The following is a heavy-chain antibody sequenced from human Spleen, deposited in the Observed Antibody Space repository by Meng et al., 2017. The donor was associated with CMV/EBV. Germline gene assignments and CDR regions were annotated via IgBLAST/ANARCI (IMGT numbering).Heavy chain of an antibody. V-gene: IGHV3-23*01. CDR2: ISGSGGST. Sequence: GESLKISCAASGFTFSSYAMSWVRQAPGKGLEWVSAISGSGGSTYYADSVKGRFTISRDNSKNSLYLQMNSLRAEDTAVYYCASHGQLLYNYWGQGTLVTVSS. D-gene: IGHD2-2*02. CDR3: ASHGQLLYNY. J-gene: IGHJ4*02. CDR1: GFTFSSYA.